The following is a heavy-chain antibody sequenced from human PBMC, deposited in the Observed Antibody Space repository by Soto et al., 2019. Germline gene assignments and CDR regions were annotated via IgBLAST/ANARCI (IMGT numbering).Heavy chain of an antibody. CDR1: RFTFSNYA. CDR3: VKYYYDSSGYYGLNACDI. V-gene: IGHV3-64D*06. Sequence: GGSLRLSCLASRFTFSNYAMHWVRQAPGKGLEYVSTISSNGDSTYYADSVKGRFTISRDNSKNTLYLQMSSLRAEDTAAYYCVKYYYDSSGYYGLNACDIWGQGTMVTGSS. J-gene: IGHJ3*02. D-gene: IGHD3-22*01. CDR2: ISSNGDST.